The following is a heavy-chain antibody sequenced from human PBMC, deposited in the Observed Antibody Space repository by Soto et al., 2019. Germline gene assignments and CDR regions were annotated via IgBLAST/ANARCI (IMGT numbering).Heavy chain of an antibody. CDR2: IDPSDSYT. CDR3: ARLDDIGVVPAAIEVYGMDV. Sequence: PGESLKISCKGSGYSFTSYWISWVRQMPGKGLEWMGRIDPSDSYTNYSPSFQGHVTISADKSISTAYLQWSSLKASDTAMYYCARLDDIGVVPAAIEVYGMDVWGQGTTVTVSS. D-gene: IGHD2-2*01. CDR1: GYSFTSYW. J-gene: IGHJ6*02. V-gene: IGHV5-10-1*01.